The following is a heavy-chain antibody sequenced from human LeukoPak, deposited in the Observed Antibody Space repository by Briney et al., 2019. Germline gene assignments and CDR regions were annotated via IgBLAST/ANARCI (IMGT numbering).Heavy chain of an antibody. CDR3: ARFSGPTFAHNRFGP. Sequence: GESLKISCRGSGYSFFAYWIAWVRQMPGKGLEYMGIIYPDDSRARYSPSFQGQVTISVDMSISTAYLQWSSLKASDTAIYFCARFSGPTFAHNRFGPWGQGTLVTVSS. CDR1: GYSFFAYW. CDR2: IYPDDSRA. J-gene: IGHJ5*02. D-gene: IGHD2/OR15-2a*01. V-gene: IGHV5-51*01.